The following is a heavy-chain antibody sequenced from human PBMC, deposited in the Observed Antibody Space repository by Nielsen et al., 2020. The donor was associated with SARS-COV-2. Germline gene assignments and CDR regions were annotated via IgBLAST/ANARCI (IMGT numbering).Heavy chain of an antibody. D-gene: IGHD6-6*01. J-gene: IGHJ6*02. CDR2: IKQDGSEK. V-gene: IGHV3-7*01. CDR1: GFTFSSYW. CDR3: AREARPYYYYGMDV. Sequence: GESLKISCAASGFTFSSYWMSWVRQAPGKGLEWVANIKQDGSEKYYVDFVKGRFTISRDNAKNSLYLQMNSLRAEDTAVYYCAREARPYYYYGMDVWGQGTTVTVSS.